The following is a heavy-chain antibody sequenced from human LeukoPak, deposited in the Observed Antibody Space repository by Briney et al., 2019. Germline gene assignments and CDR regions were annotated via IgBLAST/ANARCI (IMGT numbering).Heavy chain of an antibody. V-gene: IGHV4-59*01. CDR3: ARDLVCSSPSCYYFDS. J-gene: IGHJ4*02. D-gene: IGHD2-2*01. CDR2: IYYSGST. Sequence: SETLSLTCTVSGGSISNYYWSWIRQPPGKGLEWIGHIYYSGSTNYNPSLKSRVIISLDTSKNQFSLKVSSVTAADTAVYYCARDLVCSSPSCYYFDSGGQEPLVTVPS. CDR1: GGSISNYY.